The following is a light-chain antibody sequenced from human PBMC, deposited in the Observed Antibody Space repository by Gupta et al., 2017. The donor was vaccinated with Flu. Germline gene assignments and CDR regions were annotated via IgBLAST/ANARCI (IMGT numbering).Light chain of an antibody. V-gene: IGKV6D-21*02. J-gene: IGKJ4*01. Sequence: TAADNGRVSGWLGQDIGCYLDWSQDKRDQSPQLLLYHGSTSSSGVPDRFNGSEAGTDFSLTINRLEAEDSAAYSCRQRRSSSLTFGCGTKVDMK. CDR1: QDIGCY. CDR2: HGS. CDR3: RQRRSSSLT.